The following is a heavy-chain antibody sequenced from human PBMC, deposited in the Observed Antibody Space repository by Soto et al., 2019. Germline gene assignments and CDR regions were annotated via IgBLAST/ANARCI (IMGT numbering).Heavy chain of an antibody. CDR3: ARGRIQYYDRSGYSP. CDR1: GGSFSGYY. CDR2: INHSGST. D-gene: IGHD3-22*01. J-gene: IGHJ5*02. V-gene: IGHV4-34*01. Sequence: QVQLQQWGAGLLKPSETLSLTCAVYGGSFSGYYWNWIRQPPGKGLEWIGEINHSGSTNYSPSLKGRVTISVDTSKNQFSPNLTSVTAADTAVYYCARGRIQYYDRSGYSPWGQGTLVTVSS.